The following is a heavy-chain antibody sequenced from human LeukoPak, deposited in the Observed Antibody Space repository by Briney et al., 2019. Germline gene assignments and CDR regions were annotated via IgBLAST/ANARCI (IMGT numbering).Heavy chain of an antibody. J-gene: IGHJ6*02. CDR1: GYTFTSHA. CDR2: INGATGNT. D-gene: IGHD2/OR15-2a*01. V-gene: IGHV1-3*01. Sequence: VSVKLSCKASGYTFTSHALHWVRQAPGEGLEWMAWINGATGNTEYSQKFQARVTITRDTSASTAYMELSSLRSEDTAVYYCARSIIIVPNTSYYYYYMDVWGQGTTVTVSS. CDR3: ARSIIIVPNTSYYYYYMDV.